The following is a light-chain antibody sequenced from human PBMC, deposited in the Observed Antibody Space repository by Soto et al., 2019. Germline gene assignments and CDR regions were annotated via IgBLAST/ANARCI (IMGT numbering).Light chain of an antibody. CDR3: QHAWT. CDR2: KAS. J-gene: IGKJ1*01. CDR1: QSISSW. V-gene: IGKV1-5*03. Sequence: DIQMTPSPSTLSASVGDRVTITCRASQSISSWLAWYQQKPGKAPKLLIYKASSLESGVPSRFSGSGSGTEFTLTISSLQPDDFATYYCQHAWTFGQGTKVDI.